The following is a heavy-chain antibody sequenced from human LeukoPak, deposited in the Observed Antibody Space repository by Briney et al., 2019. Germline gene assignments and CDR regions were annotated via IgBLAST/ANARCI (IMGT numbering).Heavy chain of an antibody. CDR2: INPDTGDT. Sequence: ASVKVSCKASGYTFTDYYIHWMRQAPGQGLEWMGWINPDTGDTNYAQNFQGRVTMTRDTSISTAYMELSRLRSDDTAVYYCARDPYDFWSGKGYNWFDPWGQGTLVTVSS. D-gene: IGHD3-3*01. CDR1: GYTFTDYY. V-gene: IGHV1-2*02. CDR3: ARDPYDFWSGKGYNWFDP. J-gene: IGHJ5*02.